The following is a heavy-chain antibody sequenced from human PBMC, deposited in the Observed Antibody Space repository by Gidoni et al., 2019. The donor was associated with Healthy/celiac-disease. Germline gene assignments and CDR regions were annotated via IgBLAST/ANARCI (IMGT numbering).Heavy chain of an antibody. D-gene: IGHD4-17*01. Sequence: EVQLLESGGGLVQPGGSLRLSCAASGFTFSSYAMSWVRQAPGKGLEWVSAISGSGGSTYYADSVKGRFTISRDNSKNTLYLQMNSLRAEDTAVYYCANTLKRLRWEFDYWGQGTLVTVSS. CDR2: ISGSGGST. J-gene: IGHJ4*02. CDR1: GFTFSSYA. CDR3: ANTLKRLRWEFDY. V-gene: IGHV3-23*01.